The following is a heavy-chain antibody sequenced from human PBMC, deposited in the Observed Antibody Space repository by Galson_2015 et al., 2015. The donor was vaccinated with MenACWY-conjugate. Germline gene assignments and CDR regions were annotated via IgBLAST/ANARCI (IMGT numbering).Heavy chain of an antibody. CDR2: ISAYSGNT. Sequence: SVQVSCKASGYTFASYGISWVRQAPGQGLEWMGWISAYSGNTNYAQKLQGRVTMTTDTSTSTAYMELRSLRSDDTAVYYCARRYYDILTGYYTLDYWGQGTLVTVSS. CDR3: ARRYYDILTGYYTLDY. D-gene: IGHD3-9*01. V-gene: IGHV1-18*01. J-gene: IGHJ4*02. CDR1: GYTFASYG.